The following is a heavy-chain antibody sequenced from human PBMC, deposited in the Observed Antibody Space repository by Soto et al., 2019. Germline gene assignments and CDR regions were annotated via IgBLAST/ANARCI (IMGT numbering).Heavy chain of an antibody. CDR3: AREIAARSAFDY. D-gene: IGHD6-6*01. V-gene: IGHV3-48*04. CDR1: GFTFSSFV. Sequence: GGSLRLSCAASGFTFSSFVMNWVRQAPGKGLEWVSQISGTSSTIHYADSVKGRFTISRDNAKNSLYLQMNSLRAEDTAVYYCAREIAARSAFDYWGQGALVTVSS. J-gene: IGHJ4*02. CDR2: ISGTSSTI.